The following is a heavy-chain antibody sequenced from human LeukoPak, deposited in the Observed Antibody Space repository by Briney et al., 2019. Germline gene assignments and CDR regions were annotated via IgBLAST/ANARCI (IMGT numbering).Heavy chain of an antibody. J-gene: IGHJ3*02. V-gene: IGHV1-69*06. CDR1: GGTFSSYA. Sequence: ASVKVSCKASGGTFSSYAISWVRQAPGQGLEWMGGIIPIFGTANYAQKFQGRVTITADKSTSTAYMDLSSLRSEDTAVYYCARDVRGAAQFSDAFHIWGQGTMVTVSS. D-gene: IGHD6-13*01. CDR3: ARDVRGAAQFSDAFHI. CDR2: IIPIFGTA.